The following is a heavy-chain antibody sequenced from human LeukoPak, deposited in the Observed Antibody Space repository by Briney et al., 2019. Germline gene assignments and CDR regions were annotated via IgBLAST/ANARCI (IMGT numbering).Heavy chain of an antibody. D-gene: IGHD2-15*01. Sequence: GESLKISCKGSGYSFTNNWIGWVRQMPGKGLEWMGITYPGDSNTRYSPSFQGQVTISADKSISSAYLQWSSLKASDTAMYYCVRSPACSSGTCYPNWFDPWGQGTLSPSPQ. J-gene: IGHJ5*02. CDR2: TYPGDSNT. V-gene: IGHV5-51*01. CDR3: VRSPACSSGTCYPNWFDP. CDR1: GYSFTNNW.